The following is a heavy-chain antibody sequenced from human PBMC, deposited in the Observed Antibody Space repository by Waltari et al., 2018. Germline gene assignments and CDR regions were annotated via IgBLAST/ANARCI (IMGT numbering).Heavy chain of an antibody. Sequence: QVQLVESGGGVVQSGRSLRLSCVGSGFTFRNHGMNWVRRAPGKGRGWVAGIWYDGSNKNYVDSVKGLFTISRDNSKNTLYLEMNSLRAEDTAVYFCVRDDPGYGLDVWGQGTTVTVSS. D-gene: IGHD7-27*01. J-gene: IGHJ6*02. CDR2: IWYDGSNK. CDR1: GFTFRNHG. V-gene: IGHV3-33*01. CDR3: VRDDPGYGLDV.